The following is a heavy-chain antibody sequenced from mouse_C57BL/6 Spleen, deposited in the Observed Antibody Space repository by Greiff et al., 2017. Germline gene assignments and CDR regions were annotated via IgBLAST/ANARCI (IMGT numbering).Heavy chain of an antibody. CDR2: IYPGDGDT. V-gene: IGHV1-82*01. CDR1: GYAFSSSW. D-gene: IGHD2-4*01. J-gene: IGHJ2*01. CDR3: ARGRYYDYDLDYFDY. Sequence: VQLQESGPELVKPGASVKISCKASGYAFSSSWMNWVKQRPGKGLEWIGRIYPGDGDTNYNGKFKGKATLTADKSSSTAYMQLSSLTSEDSAVYFCARGRYYDYDLDYFDYWGQGTTLTVSS.